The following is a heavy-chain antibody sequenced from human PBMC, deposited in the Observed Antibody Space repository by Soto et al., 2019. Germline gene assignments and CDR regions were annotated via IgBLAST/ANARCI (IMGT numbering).Heavy chain of an antibody. D-gene: IGHD5-12*01. Sequence: PGGSLRLSCAASGFTFSNASMSWVRQAPGKGLEWVSAISGSGGSTYYAESVKGRFTISRDNSKNTLYLQMNSLRAEDTAVYYCAKSPDIVATTLFDYWGQGTLVTVSS. J-gene: IGHJ4*02. CDR2: ISGSGGST. CDR1: GFTFSNAS. CDR3: AKSPDIVATTLFDY. V-gene: IGHV3-23*01.